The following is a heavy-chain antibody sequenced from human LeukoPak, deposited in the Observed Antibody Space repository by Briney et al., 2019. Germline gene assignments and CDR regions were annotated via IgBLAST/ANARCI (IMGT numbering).Heavy chain of an antibody. V-gene: IGHV3-21*01. CDR1: GFTFSSYS. D-gene: IGHD5-18*01. J-gene: IGHJ6*04. CDR2: ISSSSSYI. Sequence: GGSLRLSCAASGFTFSSYSMNWVRQAPGKGLEWVSSISSSSSYIYYADSVKGRFTISRDNAKNSPYLQMNSLRAEDTAVYYCAREQEGYSYGGDYYYGMDVWGKGTTVTVSS. CDR3: AREQEGYSYGGDYYYGMDV.